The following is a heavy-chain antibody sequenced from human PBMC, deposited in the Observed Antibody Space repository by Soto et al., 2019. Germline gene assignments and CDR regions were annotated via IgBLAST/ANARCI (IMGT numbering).Heavy chain of an antibody. Sequence: GGSLRLSCAASGFTFSDYYMSWIRQAPGKGLEWVSYISSSSSYTNYADSVKGRFTISRDNAKNSLYLQMNSLRAEDTAVYYCAKVGSLDAFDYWGQGTLVTSPQ. J-gene: IGHJ4*02. CDR3: AKVGSLDAFDY. CDR2: ISSSSSYT. D-gene: IGHD1-26*01. V-gene: IGHV3-11*06. CDR1: GFTFSDYY.